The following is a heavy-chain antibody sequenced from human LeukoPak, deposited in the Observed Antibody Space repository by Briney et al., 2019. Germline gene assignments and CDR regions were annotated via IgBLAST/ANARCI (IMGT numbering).Heavy chain of an antibody. J-gene: IGHJ2*01. CDR3: ARVDTAIPHRGPNWYFDL. Sequence: SETLSLTCAVYGGSFNNYYWSWIRQPPGKGLEWIGYIYYSGSTNYNPSLKSRVTISVDTSKNQFSLKLSSVTAADTAVYYCARVDTAIPHRGPNWYFDLWGRGTLVTVSS. D-gene: IGHD5-18*01. CDR2: IYYSGST. V-gene: IGHV4-59*01. CDR1: GGSFNNYY.